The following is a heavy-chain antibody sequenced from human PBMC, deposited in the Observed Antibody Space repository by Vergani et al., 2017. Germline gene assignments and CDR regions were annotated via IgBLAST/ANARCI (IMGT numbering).Heavy chain of an antibody. V-gene: IGHV1-2*02. CDR1: GYTFTGYY. Sequence: QVQLVQSGAEVKKPGASVKVSCKASGYTFTGYYMHWVRQAPGPGLEWMGWINPNSGGTNYAQKFQGRVTMTRDTSISTAYMELSRLRSDDTAVYYCARWGLRYYYDSSGPPGFDYWGQGTLVTVSS. CDR2: INPNSGGT. J-gene: IGHJ4*02. CDR3: ARWGLRYYYDSSGPPGFDY. D-gene: IGHD3-22*01.